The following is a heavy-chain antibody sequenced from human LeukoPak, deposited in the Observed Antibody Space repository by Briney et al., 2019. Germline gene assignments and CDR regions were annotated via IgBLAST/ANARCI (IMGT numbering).Heavy chain of an antibody. V-gene: IGHV4-34*01. J-gene: IGHJ5*02. D-gene: IGHD3-22*01. Sequence: SETLSLTSAVYGGSFSGYYWSWIRQPPGKGLEWIGEINHSGSTNYNPSLKSRVTISVDTSKNQFSLKLSSVTAADTAVYYCARRRYYYDSSGLLVPSWFDPWGQGTLVTVSS. CDR3: ARRRYYYDSSGLLVPSWFDP. CDR2: INHSGST. CDR1: GGSFSGYY.